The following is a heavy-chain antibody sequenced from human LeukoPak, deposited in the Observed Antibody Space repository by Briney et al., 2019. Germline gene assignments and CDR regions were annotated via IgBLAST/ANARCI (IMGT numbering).Heavy chain of an antibody. CDR1: GGSFSGYY. CDR3: AKSGDYCLDY. J-gene: IGHJ4*02. V-gene: IGHV4-34*01. Sequence: PETLSLTCAVYGGSFSGYYWSWIRQPPGKGLEWIGEINHSGSTNYNPSLKSRVTISVDTSKNQFSLKLTSVTAADTAIYYCAKSGDYCLDYWGPGTLVTVSS. CDR2: INHSGST. D-gene: IGHD3-3*01.